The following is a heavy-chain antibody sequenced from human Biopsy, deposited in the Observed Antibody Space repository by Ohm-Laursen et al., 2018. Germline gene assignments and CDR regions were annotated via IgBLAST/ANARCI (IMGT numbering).Heavy chain of an antibody. D-gene: IGHD1-1*01. CDR2: FAPENGKT. CDR3: AADINVWNVNY. CDR1: GYTLTELS. V-gene: IGHV1-24*01. Sequence: ASVKVSCKVSGYTLTELSMHWVRQAPGKGLEWMGGFAPENGKTVYAQNFQARVSMTKDTSTDTAYMELRSLRSEDTAVYYCAADINVWNVNYWGQGTQVTVSS. J-gene: IGHJ4*02.